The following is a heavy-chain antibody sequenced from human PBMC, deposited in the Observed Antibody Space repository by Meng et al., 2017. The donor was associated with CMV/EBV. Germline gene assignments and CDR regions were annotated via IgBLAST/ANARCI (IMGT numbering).Heavy chain of an antibody. V-gene: IGHV5-51*01. CDR3: ARGAMVELLPPRPYFDY. D-gene: IGHD1-26*01. J-gene: IGHJ4*02. CDR2: IYPGDSDT. CDR1: GYSFTSYW. Sequence: GGSLRLSCKGSGYSFTSYWIGWVRQMPGKGLEWMGIIYPGDSDTRYSPSFQGQVTISADKSISTAYLQWSSLKASDTAMYYCARGAMVELLPPRPYFDYWGQGTLVTVSS.